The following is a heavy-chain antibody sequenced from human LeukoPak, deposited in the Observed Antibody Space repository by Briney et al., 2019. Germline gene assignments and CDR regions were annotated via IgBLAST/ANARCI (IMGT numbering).Heavy chain of an antibody. Sequence: SVKVSCKASGYTFTSYYMHWVRQAPGQGLEWMGGIIPIFGTANYAQKFQGRVTITADESTGTAYMELSSLRSEDTAVYYCARDDIAAAGLLDYWGQGTLVTVSS. V-gene: IGHV1-69*13. J-gene: IGHJ4*02. D-gene: IGHD6-13*01. CDR3: ARDDIAAAGLLDY. CDR1: GYTFTSYY. CDR2: IIPIFGTA.